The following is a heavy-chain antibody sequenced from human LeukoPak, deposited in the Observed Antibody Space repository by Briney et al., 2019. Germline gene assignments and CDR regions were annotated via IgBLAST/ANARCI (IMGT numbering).Heavy chain of an antibody. CDR3: ARGKLGYYYYHMDA. D-gene: IGHD3-3*02. CDR1: GGTLSGYA. CDR2: IIPIYGTP. Sequence: WASVKVSCKASGGTLSGYAISWVRQAPGQGLEWMGGIIPIYGTPHSAQKFQGRVTITTDESTSTAFMDLSSLRSEDTAVYYCARGKLGYYYYHMDAWGKGTTVTVSS. V-gene: IGHV1-69*05. J-gene: IGHJ6*03.